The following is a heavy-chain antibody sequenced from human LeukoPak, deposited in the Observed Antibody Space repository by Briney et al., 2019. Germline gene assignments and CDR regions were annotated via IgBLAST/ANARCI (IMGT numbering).Heavy chain of an antibody. CDR2: ISGSGGST. CDR1: GFTFSSYA. D-gene: IGHD3-3*01. Sequence: GGSLRLSCAASGFTFSSYAMNWVRQAPGKGLEWVSAISGSGGSTYYADSVKGRFTISRDNSKNTLYLQMNSLRAGDTAVYYFVKDYDFWSGFLNYFDYWGQGTLVTVSS. V-gene: IGHV3-23*01. CDR3: VKDYDFWSGFLNYFDY. J-gene: IGHJ4*02.